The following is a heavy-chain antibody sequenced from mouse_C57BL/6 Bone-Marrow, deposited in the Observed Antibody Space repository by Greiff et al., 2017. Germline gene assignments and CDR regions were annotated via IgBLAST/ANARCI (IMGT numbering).Heavy chain of an antibody. Sequence: VQLQQPGAELVMPGASVKLSCKASGYTFTSYWMHWVKQRPGQGLEWIGEIDPSDSYTNYNQKFKGKSTLTVDKSSSTASMQLSSLTSEDSAVYYCAREAFFYYYAMDYWGQGTSVTVSS. J-gene: IGHJ4*01. CDR3: AREAFFYYYAMDY. CDR2: IDPSDSYT. V-gene: IGHV1-69*01. CDR1: GYTFTSYW.